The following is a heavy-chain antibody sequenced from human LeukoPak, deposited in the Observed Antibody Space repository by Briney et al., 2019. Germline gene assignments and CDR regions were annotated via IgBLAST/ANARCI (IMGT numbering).Heavy chain of an antibody. D-gene: IGHD3-3*01. J-gene: IGHJ4*02. CDR1: GVSISSSNSY. V-gene: IGHV4-39*01. Sequence: SETLSLTCTVSGVSISSSNSYWGWIRQPPGEGLEWIGSIYYSGNTYYNASLKSQVSISIDTSKSQFSLRLTSVTAADTAVYYCARQRTSGSASNLRVAQIDSWGQGTLVTVSS. CDR2: IYYSGNT. CDR3: ARQRTSGSASNLRVAQIDS.